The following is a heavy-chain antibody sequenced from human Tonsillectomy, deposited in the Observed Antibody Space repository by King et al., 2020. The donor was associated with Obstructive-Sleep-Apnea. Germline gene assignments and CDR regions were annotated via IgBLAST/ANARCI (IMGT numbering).Heavy chain of an antibody. CDR2: ISGSSGTI. Sequence: QLVQSGGGLVQPGGSLRLSCAASGFTLSSYSMNWVRQAPGKGLEWVSYISGSSGTIYYADSVKGRFTISRDNARNSLYLQMNSLRAEDTAVYYCAMDSPYGSGSYIHLFDYWGQGTLVTVSS. D-gene: IGHD3-10*01. CDR3: AMDSPYGSGSYIHLFDY. V-gene: IGHV3-48*04. CDR1: GFTLSSYS. J-gene: IGHJ4*02.